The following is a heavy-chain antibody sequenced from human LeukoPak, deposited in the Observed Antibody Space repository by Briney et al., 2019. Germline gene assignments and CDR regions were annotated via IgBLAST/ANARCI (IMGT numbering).Heavy chain of an antibody. CDR2: IWYDGSNK. D-gene: IGHD3-3*01. CDR3: ARGAWYYDFWSGYYKESSGMDY. J-gene: IGHJ4*02. Sequence: GRSLRLSCAASGFTFSSYGMHWVRQAPGKGLEWVAVIWYDGSNKYYADSVKGRFTISRDNSKNTLYLQMSSLRAEDTAVYYCARGAWYYDFWSGYYKESSGMDYWGQGTLVTVSS. CDR1: GFTFSSYG. V-gene: IGHV3-33*01.